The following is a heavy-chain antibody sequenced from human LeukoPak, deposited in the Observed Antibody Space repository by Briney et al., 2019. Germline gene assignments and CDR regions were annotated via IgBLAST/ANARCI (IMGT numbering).Heavy chain of an antibody. D-gene: IGHD6-13*01. CDR3: ARGVAAAYRWYFQH. J-gene: IGHJ1*01. Sequence: PSETLSLTCAVYGGSFSSYYWSWIRQPPGKGLEWIGEINHSGSTNYNPSLKSRVTISVDTSKNQFSLKLSSVTAADTAVYYCARGVAAAYRWYFQHWGQGTLVTVSS. CDR1: GGSFSSYY. V-gene: IGHV4-34*01. CDR2: INHSGST.